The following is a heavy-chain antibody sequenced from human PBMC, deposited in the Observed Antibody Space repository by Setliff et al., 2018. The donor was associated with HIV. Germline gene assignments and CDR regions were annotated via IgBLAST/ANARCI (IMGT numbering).Heavy chain of an antibody. Sequence: GGSLRLSCAASGFTFDDYAMHWVRQAPGKGLEWVSVISWNSGSIGYADSVKGRFTISRDNAKNSLYLQMNSLRTEDTALYYCAKGGYSYCYAAELNFDYWGQGTLVTVSS. CDR2: ISWNSGSI. D-gene: IGHD5-18*01. CDR1: GFTFDDYA. CDR3: AKGGYSYCYAAELNFDY. V-gene: IGHV3-9*01. J-gene: IGHJ4*02.